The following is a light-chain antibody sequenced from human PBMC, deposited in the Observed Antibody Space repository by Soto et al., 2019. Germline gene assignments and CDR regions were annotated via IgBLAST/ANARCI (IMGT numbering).Light chain of an antibody. CDR3: QHGYSTPLT. CDR2: AAS. Sequence: DNQMTQSPSSLSASXXDRVTITCRESQSISTYLHWYQQKPGKAPNXXIYAASTLQSGVPSRFSGSGSGTDFTLTISSLQPEDFATYFCQHGYSTPLTFGGGTKVDI. J-gene: IGKJ4*01. V-gene: IGKV1-39*01. CDR1: QSISTY.